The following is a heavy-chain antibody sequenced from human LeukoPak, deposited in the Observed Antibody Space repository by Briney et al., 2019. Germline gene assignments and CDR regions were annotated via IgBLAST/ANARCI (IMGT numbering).Heavy chain of an antibody. J-gene: IGHJ3*02. V-gene: IGHV3-30*19. CDR2: ISYDGSNK. D-gene: IGHD4/OR15-4a*01. Sequence: GGSLRLSCAASGFIFSNYGMHWVRQAPGKGLEWVAVISYDGSNKYYADSVKGRFTISRDSSKNALYLQMNSLRAEDTAVYYCARDGLGTDMVPKPSDAFDIWGQGTMVTVSS. CDR1: GFIFSNYG. CDR3: ARDGLGTDMVPKPSDAFDI.